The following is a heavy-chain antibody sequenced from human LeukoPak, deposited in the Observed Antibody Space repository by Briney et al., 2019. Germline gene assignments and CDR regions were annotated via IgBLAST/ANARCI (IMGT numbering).Heavy chain of an antibody. D-gene: IGHD1-14*01. V-gene: IGHV1-69*04. CDR3: ARGGFGGPNHW. CDR2: IIPILGIA. J-gene: IGHJ4*02. Sequence: SVKVSCKASGGTFSNYAISWVRQAPGQGLEWMGRIIPILGIANYAQKLQGRVTMTTDTSTSTAYMELRSLRSDDTAVYYCARGGFGGPNHWWGQGTLVTVSS. CDR1: GGTFSNYA.